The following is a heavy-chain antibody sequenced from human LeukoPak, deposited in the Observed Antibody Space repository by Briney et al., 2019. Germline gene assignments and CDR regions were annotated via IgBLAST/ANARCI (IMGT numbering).Heavy chain of an antibody. D-gene: IGHD3-16*01. CDR3: ARSGYDYVWGSPRYYFDY. Sequence: SQTLSLTCAVYGGSFSGYYWSWIRQPPGKGLEWIGEINHSGSTNYNPSLKSRVTISVDTSKNQFSLKLSSVTAADTAVYYCARSGYDYVWGSPRYYFDYWGQGTLVTVSS. CDR2: INHSGST. CDR1: GGSFSGYY. V-gene: IGHV4-34*01. J-gene: IGHJ4*02.